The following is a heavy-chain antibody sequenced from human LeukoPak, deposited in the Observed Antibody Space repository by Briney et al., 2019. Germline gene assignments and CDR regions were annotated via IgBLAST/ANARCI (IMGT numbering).Heavy chain of an antibody. CDR3: AGAPNDVVSPHFDL. CDR1: GFTFSSYW. V-gene: IGHV3-74*01. Sequence: PGGSLRLSCAASGFTFSSYWMHWVRQAPGKGRVWVSRINSDGSSTSYADSVKGRFTISRDNAKNTLYLQMNRLRAEDTAMYYCAGAPNDVVSPHFDLWGRGTLVTVSS. CDR2: INSDGSST. D-gene: IGHD2-21*01. J-gene: IGHJ2*01.